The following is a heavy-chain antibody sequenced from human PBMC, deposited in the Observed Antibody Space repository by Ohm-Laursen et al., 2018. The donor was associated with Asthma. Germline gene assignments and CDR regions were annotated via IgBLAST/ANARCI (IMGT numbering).Heavy chain of an antibody. CDR3: AKALDQGLYGGNSVYFDY. J-gene: IGHJ4*02. D-gene: IGHD4-23*01. CDR1: GFTFSSYW. V-gene: IGHV3-74*01. CDR2: INSDGSST. Sequence: SLRLSCAASGFTFSSYWMHWVRQAPGKGLVWVSRINSDGSSTSYADSVKGRFTISRDNAKNSLYLQMNSLRAEDTALYYCAKALDQGLYGGNSVYFDYWGQETLVTVSS.